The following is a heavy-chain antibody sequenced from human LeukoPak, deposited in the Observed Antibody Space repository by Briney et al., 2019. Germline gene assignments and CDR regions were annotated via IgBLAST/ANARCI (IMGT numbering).Heavy chain of an antibody. CDR3: ARDLRKAVAGTPYYYYGMDV. J-gene: IGHJ6*02. CDR2: INPNSGGT. D-gene: IGHD6-19*01. V-gene: IGHV1-2*02. Sequence: ASVKVSCKASGYTFTGYYMHWVRQAPGQGLEWMGWINPNSGGTNYAQKFQGRVTMTRDTSISTAYMELSRLRSDDTAVYYCARDLRKAVAGTPYYYYGMDVWGQGTTVTVSS. CDR1: GYTFTGYY.